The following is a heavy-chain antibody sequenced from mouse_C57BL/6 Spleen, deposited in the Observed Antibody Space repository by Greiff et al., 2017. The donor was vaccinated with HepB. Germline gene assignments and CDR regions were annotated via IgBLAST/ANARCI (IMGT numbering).Heavy chain of an antibody. Sequence: VQLQQSGPGLVQPSQSLSITCTVSGFSLTSYGVHWVRQSPGKGLEWLGVIWRGGSTDYNAAFMSRLSITKDNSKSQVFFKMNSLQADDTAIYYCAKMRYYGSSYEDYYAMDYWGQGTSVTVSS. CDR3: AKMRYYGSSYEDYYAMDY. CDR1: GFSLTSYG. CDR2: IWRGGST. V-gene: IGHV2-5*01. D-gene: IGHD1-1*01. J-gene: IGHJ4*01.